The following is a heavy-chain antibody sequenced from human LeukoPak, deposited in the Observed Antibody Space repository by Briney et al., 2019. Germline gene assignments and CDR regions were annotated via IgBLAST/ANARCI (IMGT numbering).Heavy chain of an antibody. D-gene: IGHD4-17*01. J-gene: IGHJ6*03. CDR1: GGTFSSYA. V-gene: IGHV1-69*05. CDR3: ARMTTVTTLEYYYYMDV. CDR2: IIPIFGTA. Sequence: ASVKVSCKASGGTFSSYAISWVRQAPGLGLEWMGRIIPIFGTANYAQKFQGRVTITTDESTSTAYMELSSLRSEDTAVYYCARMTTVTTLEYYYYMDVWGKGTTVTVSS.